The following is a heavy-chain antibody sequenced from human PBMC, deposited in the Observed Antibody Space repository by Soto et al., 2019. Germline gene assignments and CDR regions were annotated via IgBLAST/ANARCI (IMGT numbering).Heavy chain of an antibody. CDR2: IYSAGST. CDR3: ARVPGP. CDR1: GGSISDHY. J-gene: IGHJ5*02. Sequence: SETLSLTCSVSGGSISDHYWSWIRQPPGKGLEWIGYIYSAGSTNYNPSLKSRVTISVDRSKNQFSLKLSSVTAADTAVYYCARVPGPWGQGTLVTVSS. V-gene: IGHV4-59*11.